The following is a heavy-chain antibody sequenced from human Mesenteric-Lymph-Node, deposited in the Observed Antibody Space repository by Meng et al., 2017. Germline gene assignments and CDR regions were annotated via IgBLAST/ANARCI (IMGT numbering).Heavy chain of an antibody. J-gene: IGHJ4*02. CDR1: GYIFNNYG. V-gene: IGHV1-18*01. CDR2: ISAYNGNT. D-gene: IGHD2-21*02. CDR3: ARGTAIVVVTAILD. Sequence: QVQLGQSGSEVKKPGASWKVSCKASGYIFNNYGVSWVRQAPGQGPEWMGWISAYNGNTNYAQNFQGRFTMTTDTSTSTAYMELSRLRSDDTAVYYCARGTAIVVVTAILDWGQGTLVTVSS.